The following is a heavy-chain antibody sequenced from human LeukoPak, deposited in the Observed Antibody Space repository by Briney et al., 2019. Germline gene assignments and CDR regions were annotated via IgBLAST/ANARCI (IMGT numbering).Heavy chain of an antibody. J-gene: IGHJ4*02. CDR3: ARVGNVVVVAATVVWGPFDY. CDR1: GYTFTSYY. V-gene: IGHV1-46*01. CDR2: INPSGGST. D-gene: IGHD2-15*01. Sequence: ASVKVSCKASGYTFTSYYMHWVRQAPGQGLEWMGIINPSGGSTSYAQKFQGRVTMARDTSTSTVYMELSSLRSEDTAVYYCARVGNVVVVAATVVWGPFDYWGQGTLVTVSS.